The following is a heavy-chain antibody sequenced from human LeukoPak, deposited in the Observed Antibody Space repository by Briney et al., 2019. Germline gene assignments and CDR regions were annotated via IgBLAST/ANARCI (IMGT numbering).Heavy chain of an antibody. CDR2: ISGSGGST. V-gene: IGHV3-23*01. CDR3: AKDPRTRGSGNPYFDY. J-gene: IGHJ4*02. D-gene: IGHD3-10*01. CDR1: GFTFSSYA. Sequence: GGSLRLSCAASGFTFSSYAMSWVHQAPGKGLEWVSAISGSGGSTYYADSVKGRFTISRDNSKNTLYLQMNSLRAEDTAVYYCAKDPRTRGSGNPYFDYWGQGTLVTVSS.